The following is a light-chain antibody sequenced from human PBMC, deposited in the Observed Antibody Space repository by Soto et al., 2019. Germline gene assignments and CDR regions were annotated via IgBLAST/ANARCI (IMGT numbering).Light chain of an antibody. CDR3: QQCFSLPPT. V-gene: IGKV1-39*01. J-gene: IGKJ1*01. CDR2: AAS. Sequence: DIQLPQSPSSLSASVGDRVTITCRASQSIDNYLSWYQQIPGKAPKLLIYAASNLQRGVPSRFSGSGSGTEFTLTISNLQPDDFAVYYCQQCFSLPPTFGHGTKVDI. CDR1: QSIDNY.